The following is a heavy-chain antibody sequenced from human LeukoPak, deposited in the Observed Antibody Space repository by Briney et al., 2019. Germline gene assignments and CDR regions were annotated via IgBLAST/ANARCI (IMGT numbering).Heavy chain of an antibody. J-gene: IGHJ6*03. V-gene: IGHV4-59*01. CDR2: IYYSGST. CDR1: GGSISSSY. CDR3: ARQFWSGYYTDYYYYMDV. D-gene: IGHD3-3*01. Sequence: SETLSLTCTVSGGSISSSYWSWIRQPPGKGLEWIGYIYYSGSTNYNPSLKSRVTISVDTSKNQFSLKLSSVTAADTAVYYCARQFWSGYYTDYYYYMDVWGKGTTVTVSS.